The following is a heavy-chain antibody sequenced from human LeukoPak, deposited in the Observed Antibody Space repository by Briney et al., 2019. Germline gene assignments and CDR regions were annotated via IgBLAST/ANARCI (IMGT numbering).Heavy chain of an antibody. D-gene: IGHD1-26*01. CDR1: GFTFSNYG. J-gene: IGHJ3*02. CDR3: ARRGAATNAFDI. Sequence: PGGSLRLSCAASGFTFSNYGMHWVRQAPGKGLEWVAFIRYDGTNKHFADSVKGRFTISRDNSKNTLYLQMNSLRAEDTAVYYCARRGAATNAFDIWGQGTMVTVSS. CDR2: IRYDGTNK. V-gene: IGHV3-30*02.